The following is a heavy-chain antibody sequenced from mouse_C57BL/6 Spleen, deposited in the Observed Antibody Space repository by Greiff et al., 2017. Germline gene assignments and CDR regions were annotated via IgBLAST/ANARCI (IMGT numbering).Heavy chain of an antibody. Sequence: QVQLQQSGAELARPGASVKMSCKASGYTFTSYTMHWVKQRPGQGLEWIGYINPSSGYTKYNQKFKDKATLTADKSSSTAYMQLSSLTSEDSAVYYGARVPSTVVADYYAMDYWGQGTSVTVSS. CDR1: GYTFTSYT. V-gene: IGHV1-4*01. CDR3: ARVPSTVVADYYAMDY. CDR2: INPSSGYT. J-gene: IGHJ4*01. D-gene: IGHD1-1*01.